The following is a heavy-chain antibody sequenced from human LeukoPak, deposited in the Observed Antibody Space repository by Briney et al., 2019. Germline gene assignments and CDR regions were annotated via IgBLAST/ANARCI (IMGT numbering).Heavy chain of an antibody. CDR3: ATASYYDSSGLHLDYFDY. Sequence: ASVKVSCKVSGYTPTELAMNWVRQAPGQGLEWMGGFDPEDGETIYAQKFQGRVTMTADTSTDTASLELSSLRSEDTAVDCCATASYYDSSGLHLDYFDYWGEGALVTLS. V-gene: IGHV1-24*01. D-gene: IGHD3-22*01. CDR2: FDPEDGET. J-gene: IGHJ4*02. CDR1: GYTPTELA.